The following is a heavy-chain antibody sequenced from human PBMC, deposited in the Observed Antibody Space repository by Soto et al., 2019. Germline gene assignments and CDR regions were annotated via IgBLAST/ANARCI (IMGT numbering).Heavy chain of an antibody. CDR3: ARSKEWLRSVDY. D-gene: IGHD5-12*01. V-gene: IGHV3-30-3*01. Sequence: GGSLRLSCAASGFTFSSYAMHWVRQAPGKGLEWVAVISYDGSNKYYADSVKGRFTISRDNSKNTLYLQMNSLRAEDTAVYYCARSKEWLRSVDYWGQGTLVTVSS. CDR1: GFTFSSYA. J-gene: IGHJ4*02. CDR2: ISYDGSNK.